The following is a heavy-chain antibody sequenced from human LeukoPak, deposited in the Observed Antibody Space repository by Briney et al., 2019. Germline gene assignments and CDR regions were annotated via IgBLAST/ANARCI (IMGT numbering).Heavy chain of an antibody. V-gene: IGHV3-7*04. CDR1: GFTFSSYW. J-gene: IGHJ4*02. D-gene: IGHD6-19*01. CDR2: IKQDGSEK. CDR3: ASDKAGIAVAV. Sequence: AGGSLRLSCAASGFTFSSYWMSWVRQAPGKGLEWVANIKQDGSEKYYVDSVRGRFTISRDNAKNTLYLQMNSLRAEDTAVYYCASDKAGIAVAVWGQGTLAIVSS.